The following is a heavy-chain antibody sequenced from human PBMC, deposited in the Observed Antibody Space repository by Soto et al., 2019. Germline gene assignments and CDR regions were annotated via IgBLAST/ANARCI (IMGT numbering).Heavy chain of an antibody. CDR3: AKYSPGRRSPLGY. J-gene: IGHJ4*02. D-gene: IGHD6-13*01. CDR1: GFTFNNIA. CDR2: IIGGDGTT. V-gene: IGHV3-23*01. Sequence: GGSLRLSCVASGFTFNNIAMNWVRQAPGKGLEWVSIIGGDGTTYYADSVRGRFTISRDNSNNIVFLQMNSLRAEDTAVYYCAKYSPGRRSPLGYWGQGTPVTVSS.